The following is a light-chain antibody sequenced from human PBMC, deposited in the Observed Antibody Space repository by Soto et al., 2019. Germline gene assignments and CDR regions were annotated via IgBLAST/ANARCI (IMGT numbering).Light chain of an antibody. J-gene: IGKJ1*01. CDR3: QQYNNWPPAWT. CDR2: GAS. V-gene: IGKV3-15*01. CDR1: QSVRSN. Sequence: LITQSLSTLSVYPGERATLSCRASQSVRSNLAWYQQKPGQSPRLLIYGASTRATGIPARFSGSGSGTQFTLTISSLQSEDFAVYYCQQYNNWPPAWTFGQGSNVDI.